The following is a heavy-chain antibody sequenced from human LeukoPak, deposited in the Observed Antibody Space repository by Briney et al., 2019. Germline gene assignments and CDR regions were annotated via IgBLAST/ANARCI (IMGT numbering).Heavy chain of an antibody. J-gene: IGHJ4*02. CDR1: GFTFSSYA. D-gene: IGHD3-22*01. Sequence: GGSLRLSCAASGFTFSSYAMHWVRQAPGKGLEYVSAISSNGGSTYYANSVKGRFTISRDNAKNTLYLQMNSLRAEDTAVYYCARVSYDSSGYYWRRTDYWGQGTLVTVSS. CDR3: ARVSYDSSGYYWRRTDY. CDR2: ISSNGGST. V-gene: IGHV3-64*01.